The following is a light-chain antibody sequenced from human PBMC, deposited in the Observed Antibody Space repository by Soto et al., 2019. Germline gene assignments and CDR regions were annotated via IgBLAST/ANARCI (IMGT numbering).Light chain of an antibody. CDR1: SSNIGSNT. CDR2: STN. CDR3: AAWDDSLNGYV. Sequence: QLLLTQPPSASGTPGQRVTISCSGSSSNIGSNTVNWYQQLPGTAPKLLIYSTNQRPSGVPDRFSGSNSCTSASLAISGLQSEDEADYYCAAWDDSLNGYVFGTGTKVTVL. V-gene: IGLV1-44*01. J-gene: IGLJ1*01.